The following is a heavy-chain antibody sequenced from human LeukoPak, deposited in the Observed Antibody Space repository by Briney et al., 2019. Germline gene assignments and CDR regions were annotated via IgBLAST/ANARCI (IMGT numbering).Heavy chain of an antibody. Sequence: ASVKVSCKVSGYTLTELSMHWVRLAPGKGLEWMGGFDPEDGETIYAQKFQGRVTMTEDTSTDTAYMELSSLRSEDTAVYYCATGLGYCSSTSCYTRRHYYYYGMDVWGQGTTVTVSS. D-gene: IGHD2-2*02. J-gene: IGHJ6*02. CDR1: GYTLTELS. CDR2: FDPEDGET. CDR3: ATGLGYCSSTSCYTRRHYYYYGMDV. V-gene: IGHV1-24*01.